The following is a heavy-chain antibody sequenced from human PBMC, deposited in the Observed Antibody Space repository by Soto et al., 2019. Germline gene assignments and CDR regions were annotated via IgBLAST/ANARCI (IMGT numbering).Heavy chain of an antibody. V-gene: IGHV4-59*08. CDR1: GGSMSTYY. CDR2: IYYDGNT. Sequence: PSETLSRTCTVSGGSMSTYYWNWVRQPPGEGLEWIGYIYYDGNTNYNPSLKSRVTISVDTSKNQFTLKLTSVTAADTAVYYCVGGRFGEFTTGCWGQGTLVTVSS. J-gene: IGHJ4*02. CDR3: VGGRFGEFTTGC. D-gene: IGHD3-10*01.